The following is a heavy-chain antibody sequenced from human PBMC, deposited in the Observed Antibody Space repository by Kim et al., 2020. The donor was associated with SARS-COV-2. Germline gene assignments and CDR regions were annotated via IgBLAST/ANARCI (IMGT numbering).Heavy chain of an antibody. Sequence: SQTLSLTCAISGDSVSSNSAAWNWIRQSPSRGLEWLGRTYYRSKWYNDYAVSVKSRITINPDTSKNQFSLQLNSVTPEDTAVYYCARDPSYWYSSGWLFDYWGQGTLVTVSS. CDR1: GDSVSSNSAA. D-gene: IGHD6-19*01. CDR2: TYYRSKWYN. J-gene: IGHJ4*02. V-gene: IGHV6-1*01. CDR3: ARDPSYWYSSGWLFDY.